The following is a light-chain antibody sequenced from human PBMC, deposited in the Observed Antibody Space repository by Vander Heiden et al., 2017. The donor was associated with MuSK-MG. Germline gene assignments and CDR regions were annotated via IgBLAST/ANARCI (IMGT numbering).Light chain of an antibody. V-gene: IGKV1-39*01. CDR3: QQTDSTPPLT. CDR2: AAS. Sequence: DIQMTQSPSSLSASVGDRVTITCRASQSISSYLNWYQQKPGKAPKLLIYAASSLQSGVPSRFSGSGSRTDFPLTISSRQPEDFAAYYCQQTDSTPPLTFGGGTKVEIK. J-gene: IGKJ4*01. CDR1: QSISSY.